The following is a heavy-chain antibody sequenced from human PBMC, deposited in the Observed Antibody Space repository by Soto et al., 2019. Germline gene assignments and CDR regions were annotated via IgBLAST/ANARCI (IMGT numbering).Heavy chain of an antibody. CDR2: IIPIFGTA. Sequence: GASVKVSCKASGGTFSSYAISWVRQAPGQGLEWMGGIIPIFGTANYAQKFQGRVTITADESTSTAYMELSSLRSEDTAVYCCARRVPDSSGSYFDYWGQGTLVTVSS. D-gene: IGHD3-22*01. CDR1: GGTFSSYA. V-gene: IGHV1-69*13. J-gene: IGHJ4*02. CDR3: ARRVPDSSGSYFDY.